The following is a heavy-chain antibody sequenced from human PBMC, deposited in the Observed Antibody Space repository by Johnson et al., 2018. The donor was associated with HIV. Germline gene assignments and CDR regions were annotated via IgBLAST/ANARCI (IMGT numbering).Heavy chain of an antibody. V-gene: IGHV3-7*01. CDR2: IKQDGSEK. Sequence: VQLVESGGGLVQPGGSLRLSCAASGFTFSSYWMSWVRQAPGKGLEWVANIKQDGSEKDYADSMKGRFTISRDNAKNSLYLQMNSLRAEDTAVYYCARAGLTYYYDSSGYYWGAFDIWGQGTMVTVSS. CDR1: GFTFSSYW. CDR3: ARAGLTYYYDSSGYYWGAFDI. J-gene: IGHJ3*02. D-gene: IGHD3-22*01.